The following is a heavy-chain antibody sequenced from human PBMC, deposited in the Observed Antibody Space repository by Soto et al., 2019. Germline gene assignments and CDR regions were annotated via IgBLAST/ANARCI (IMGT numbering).Heavy chain of an antibody. D-gene: IGHD3-3*01. CDR2: IDPSDSQT. CDR1: GYSFAGYW. J-gene: IGHJ4*02. V-gene: IGHV5-10-1*01. Sequence: PGESLKISCKGSGYSFAGYWITWVRQKPGKGLEWMGRIDPSDSQTYYSPSFRGHVTISATKSITTVFLQWSSLRADDTAIYYCARALDFWSGYLSDWGQGTLVTVSS. CDR3: ARALDFWSGYLSD.